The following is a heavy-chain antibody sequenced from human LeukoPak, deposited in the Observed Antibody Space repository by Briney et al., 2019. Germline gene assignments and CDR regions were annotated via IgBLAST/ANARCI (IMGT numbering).Heavy chain of an antibody. D-gene: IGHD2-15*01. V-gene: IGHV4-59*02. CDR3: ARRRGRYYFDY. CDR2: IYDSGTS. J-gene: IGHJ4*02. CDR1: GGSVSQNH. Sequence: SETLSLTCAVSGGSVSQNHWSWIRQPPGKGLEWLGYIYDSGTSNYNPSLKSRVTISVDTSKNQFSLKLSSVTAADTAVYYCARRRGRYYFDYWGQGTLVTVSS.